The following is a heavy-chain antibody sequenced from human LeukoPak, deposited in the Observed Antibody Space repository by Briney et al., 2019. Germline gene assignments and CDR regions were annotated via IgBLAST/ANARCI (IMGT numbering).Heavy chain of an antibody. D-gene: IGHD1-26*01. CDR3: ARDGEIVGARFDY. Sequence: GGSLRLSCAASGFTFSSYWMHWVRQAPGKGLEWVSSINWNGDDTSYAVSVKGRFTISRDNAQKSLYLQMDSLRAEDTAFYFCARDGEIVGARFDYWGQGTLVTVSS. J-gene: IGHJ4*02. V-gene: IGHV3-20*04. CDR1: GFTFSSYW. CDR2: INWNGDDT.